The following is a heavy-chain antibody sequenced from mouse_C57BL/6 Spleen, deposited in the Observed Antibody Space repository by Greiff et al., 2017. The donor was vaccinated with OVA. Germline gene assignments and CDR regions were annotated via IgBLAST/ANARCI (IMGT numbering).Heavy chain of an antibody. J-gene: IGHJ3*01. Sequence: EVQLVESGPELVKPGASVKMSCKASGYTFTDYNMHWVKQSHGKSLEWIGYINPNNGGTSYNQKFKGKATLTVNKSSSTAYMELRSLTSEDSAVYYCARGGSSYEAWFAYWGQGTLVTVSA. D-gene: IGHD1-1*01. CDR3: ARGGSSYEAWFAY. CDR2: INPNNGGT. V-gene: IGHV1-22*01. CDR1: GYTFTDYN.